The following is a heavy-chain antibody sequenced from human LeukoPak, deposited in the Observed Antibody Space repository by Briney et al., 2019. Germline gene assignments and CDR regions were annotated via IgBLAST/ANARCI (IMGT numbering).Heavy chain of an antibody. J-gene: IGHJ4*02. D-gene: IGHD3-10*01. CDR3: VFPLSFGAALDY. V-gene: IGHV1-24*01. CDR1: GYTLTELS. CDR2: FDPEDGET. Sequence: ASVKASCKVSGYTLTELSMHWVRQAPGKGLEWMGGFDPEDGETIYAQKFQGRVTMTEDTSTDTAYMELSSLRSEDTAVYYCVFPLSFGAALDYWGQGTLVTVSS.